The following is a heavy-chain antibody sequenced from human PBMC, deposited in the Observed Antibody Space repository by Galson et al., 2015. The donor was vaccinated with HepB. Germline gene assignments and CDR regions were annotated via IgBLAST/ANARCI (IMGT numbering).Heavy chain of an antibody. J-gene: IGHJ3*02. V-gene: IGHV3-11*06. Sequence: SLRLSCAASGFTFSDYYMSWIRQAPGKGLEWVAYISSSSSYTNYADSVKGRFTISRDNAKNSLYLQMNSLRAEDTAVYYCARVDWGSGAFDISGQGTMVTASS. CDR2: ISSSSSYT. CDR3: ARVDWGSGAFDI. D-gene: IGHD7-27*01. CDR1: GFTFSDYY.